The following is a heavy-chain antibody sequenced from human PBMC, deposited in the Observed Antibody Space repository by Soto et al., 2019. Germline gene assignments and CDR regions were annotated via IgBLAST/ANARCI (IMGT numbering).Heavy chain of an antibody. J-gene: IGHJ6*03. CDR3: ARGSLVVAAADYYYYMDV. D-gene: IGHD2-2*01. V-gene: IGHV4-31*03. CDR2: IYYSGST. Sequence: SETLSLTCTVSGGSISSGGYYWSWIRQHPGKGLEWIGYIYYSGSTYYNPSLKSRVTISVATTKNQFSLELSSVTAAGSAVSYCARGSLVVAAADYYYYMDVWGKGTTVTVSS. CDR1: GGSISSGGYY.